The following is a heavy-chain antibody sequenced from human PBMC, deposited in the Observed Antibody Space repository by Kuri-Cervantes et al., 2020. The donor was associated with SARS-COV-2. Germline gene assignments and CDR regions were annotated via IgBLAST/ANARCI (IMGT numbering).Heavy chain of an antibody. Sequence: LRLSCAVSGVSVTGGTYYWAWIRQPAGKGLEWIGHLDTSGSTTYNPSLKGRVTISLDPSNNQVSLRLTSATAADTAVYYCARGITYLAPFDYWGQGTLVTVSS. V-gene: IGHV4-61*09. CDR1: GVSVTGGTYY. J-gene: IGHJ4*02. CDR2: LDTSGST. D-gene: IGHD3-10*01. CDR3: ARGITYLAPFDY.